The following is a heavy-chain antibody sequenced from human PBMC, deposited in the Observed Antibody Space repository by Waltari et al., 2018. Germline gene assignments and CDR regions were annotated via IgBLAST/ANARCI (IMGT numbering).Heavy chain of an antibody. CDR2: ISFDGDNK. CDR1: GFIFSSYG. V-gene: IGHV3-30*03. CDR3: ARDLLGWELRSPLEI. D-gene: IGHD1-26*01. J-gene: IGHJ3*02. Sequence: QEQLVESGGGVVQPGRSLRLSCAASGFIFSSYGMHWVRQTPGKGLECVSFISFDGDNKYYADSVKGRFTISRDNFNNMLYMQMNSLRAEDTADYYCARDLLGWELRSPLEIWGQGTMVTVSS.